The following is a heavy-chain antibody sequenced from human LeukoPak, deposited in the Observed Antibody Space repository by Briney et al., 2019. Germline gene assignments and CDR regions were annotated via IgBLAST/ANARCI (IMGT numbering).Heavy chain of an antibody. CDR1: GYSFTSYW. D-gene: IGHD3-3*01. V-gene: IGHV5-51*01. CDR3: ARHPILEWLQNRSPVLMDV. CDR2: IYPGDSDT. J-gene: IGHJ6*02. Sequence: GESLKISCKGSGYSFTSYWIGWVRQMPGKCLEWMGIIYPGDSDTRYSPSFQGQVTISADKSISTTYLQWSSLKASDTAMYYCARHPILEWLQNRSPVLMDVWGQGTTVTVSS.